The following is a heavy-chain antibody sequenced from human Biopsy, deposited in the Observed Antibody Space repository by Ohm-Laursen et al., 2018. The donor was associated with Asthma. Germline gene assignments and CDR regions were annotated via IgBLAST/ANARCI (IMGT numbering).Heavy chain of an antibody. CDR3: ARKAGSCISRTCYSLDF. D-gene: IGHD2-2*01. CDR2: INSVFSTT. Sequence: SVKVSCKSLGGTFNTYVIGWVRQAPGQGLEWMCGINSVFSTTTYPQKFQDRVTITADDSTSTVYMELSSLRSEDTAVYYCARKAGSCISRTCYSLDFWGQGTLVTVSS. J-gene: IGHJ4*02. V-gene: IGHV1-69*13. CDR1: GGTFNTYV.